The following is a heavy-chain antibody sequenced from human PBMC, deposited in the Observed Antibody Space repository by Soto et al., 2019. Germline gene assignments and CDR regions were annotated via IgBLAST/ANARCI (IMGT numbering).Heavy chain of an antibody. Sequence: SETLSLTCAVSSGSISSSNWWSWVRQPPGKGLEWIGEIYHSGSTNYNPSLKSRVTISVDKSKNQFSLKLSSVTAADTAVYYCASVGGLERSPRFDYWGQGTLVTVSS. D-gene: IGHD1-1*01. CDR2: IYHSGST. CDR1: SGSISSSNW. V-gene: IGHV4-4*02. CDR3: ASVGGLERSPRFDY. J-gene: IGHJ4*02.